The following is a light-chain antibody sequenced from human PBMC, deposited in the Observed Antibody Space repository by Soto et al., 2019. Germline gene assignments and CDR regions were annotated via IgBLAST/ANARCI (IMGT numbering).Light chain of an antibody. V-gene: IGLV2-14*01. CDR1: SSDVGGYNY. J-gene: IGLJ2*01. CDR3: SSYTSSSTIVV. CDR2: DVS. Sequence: QSALTQPASVSGSPGQSITISCTGTSSDVGGYNYVSWYQQHPGTAPKLMIYDVSNRPSGVSNRFSGSKSGNTASLTISGLQAEDEADYYCSSYTSSSTIVVFGAGTKLTVL.